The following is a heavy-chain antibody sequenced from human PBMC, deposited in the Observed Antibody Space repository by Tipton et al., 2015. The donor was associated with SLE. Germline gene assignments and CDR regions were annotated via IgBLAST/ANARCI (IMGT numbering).Heavy chain of an antibody. CDR1: GFTFSDYY. J-gene: IGHJ4*02. V-gene: IGHV3-11*01. D-gene: IGHD5-24*01. CDR2: ISSSGSTI. Sequence: PRLSCAASGFTFSDYYMSWIRQAPGKGLEWVSYISSSGSTIYYADSVKGRFTISRDNAKNSLYLQMNSLRAEDTAVYYCARVLGDGYNSDYWGQGTLVTVSS. CDR3: ARVLGDGYNSDY.